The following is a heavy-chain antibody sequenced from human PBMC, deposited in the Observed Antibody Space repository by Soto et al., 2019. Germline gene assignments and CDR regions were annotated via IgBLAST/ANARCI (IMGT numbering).Heavy chain of an antibody. CDR2: ISYDGSNK. V-gene: IGHV3-30-3*01. CDR3: ARDRTKNYYYYYGMDV. D-gene: IGHD2-2*01. J-gene: IGHJ6*02. Sequence: QVQLVESGGGVVQPGRSLRLSCAASGFTFSSYAMHWVRQAPGKGLEWVAVISYDGSNKYYADSVKGRFTISRDNSKNTLYLQMNSLRAEDTAVYYCARDRTKNYYYYYGMDVWGQGTTVTVSS. CDR1: GFTFSSYA.